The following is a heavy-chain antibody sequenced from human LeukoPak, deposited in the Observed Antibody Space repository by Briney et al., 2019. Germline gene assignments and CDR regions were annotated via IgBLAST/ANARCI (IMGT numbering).Heavy chain of an antibody. J-gene: IGHJ4*02. D-gene: IGHD5-18*01. V-gene: IGHV1-18*01. CDR1: GYTFNTYG. Sequence: RASVKVSCKASGYTFNTYGITWVRQAPGQGLEWMGWISGYNGKTKYAQKLQGRVTMTTDTSTSTAYMELRSLRSDDTAVYYCARGEWIQLWLPDYWGQGTLVTVSS. CDR2: ISGYNGKT. CDR3: ARGEWIQLWLPDY.